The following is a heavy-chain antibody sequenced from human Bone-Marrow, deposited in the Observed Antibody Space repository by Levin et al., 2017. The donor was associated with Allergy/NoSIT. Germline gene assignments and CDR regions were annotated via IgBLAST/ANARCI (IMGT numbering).Heavy chain of an antibody. CDR1: GFTFSSYG. CDR3: AGNWNAFDY. J-gene: IGHJ4*02. Sequence: GGSLRLSCAASGFTFSSYGMHWVRQAPGKGLEWVAVISYDGSNKYYADSVKGRFTISRDNSKNTLYLQMNSLRAEDTAVYYCAGNWNAFDYWGQGTLVTVSS. D-gene: IGHD1-1*01. V-gene: IGHV3-30*03. CDR2: ISYDGSNK.